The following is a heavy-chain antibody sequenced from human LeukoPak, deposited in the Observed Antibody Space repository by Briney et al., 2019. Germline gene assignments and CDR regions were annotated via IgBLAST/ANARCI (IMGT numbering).Heavy chain of an antibody. J-gene: IGHJ5*02. CDR1: GGSISSGG. D-gene: IGHD2-2*01. CDR2: IKEEGSEK. V-gene: IGHV3-7*01. CDR3: ARGHYQLS. Sequence: PSETLSLTCTVSGGSISSGGHYWSWVRQAPGKGLEWVASIKEEGSEKHYVDSVKGRFTISRDNAKNSLYLQMNSLRAEDTAVYYCARGHYQLSWGQGILVTVSS.